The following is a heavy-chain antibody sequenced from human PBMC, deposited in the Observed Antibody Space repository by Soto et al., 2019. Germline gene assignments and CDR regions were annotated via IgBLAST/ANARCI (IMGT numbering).Heavy chain of an antibody. Sequence: ASVKVSCKASGYTFTSYGISWVRQAPGQGLEWMGWISAYNGNTNYAQKLQVRVTMTTDTSTSTAYMELRSLRSDDTAVYYCARDRGIAADDKDYYYYGMDVWGQGTTVTVSS. D-gene: IGHD6-13*01. J-gene: IGHJ6*02. CDR1: GYTFTSYG. V-gene: IGHV1-18*01. CDR3: ARDRGIAADDKDYYYYGMDV. CDR2: ISAYNGNT.